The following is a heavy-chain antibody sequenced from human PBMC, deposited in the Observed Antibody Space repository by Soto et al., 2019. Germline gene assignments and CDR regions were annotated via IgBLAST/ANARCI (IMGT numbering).Heavy chain of an antibody. CDR2: IYWNEDT. CDR1: GFSFTTRGVG. D-gene: IGHD3-22*01. J-gene: IGHJ4*02. V-gene: IGHV2-5*01. Sequence: GSGPTLVNPTQTLTLTCSFSGFSFTTRGVGMGWIRQPPGKALEWLGLIYWNEDTTYDPSLQSRLTITKDTSKNRVVLTMTNMDPVDTATYYCAHSFDSSGSPWFFDYWGQGILVTVSS. CDR3: AHSFDSSGSPWFFDY.